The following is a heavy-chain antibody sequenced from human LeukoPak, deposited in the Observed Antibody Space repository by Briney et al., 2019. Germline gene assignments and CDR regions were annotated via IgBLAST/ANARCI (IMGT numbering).Heavy chain of an antibody. V-gene: IGHV1-69*13. J-gene: IGHJ5*02. Sequence: ASVKVSCKASGGTFSSYAISWVRQAPGQGLEWMGGIIPIFGTANYAQKFQGRVTITADESTSTAYMELSSLRSEDTAVYYCARDPLFDWSKRGFDNWFDPWGQGTLVSVSS. CDR3: ARDPLFDWSKRGFDNWFDP. D-gene: IGHD3-9*01. CDR1: GGTFSSYA. CDR2: IIPIFGTA.